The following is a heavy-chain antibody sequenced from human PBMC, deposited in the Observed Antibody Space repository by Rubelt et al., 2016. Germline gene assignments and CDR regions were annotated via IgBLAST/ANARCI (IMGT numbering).Heavy chain of an antibody. D-gene: IGHD3-22*01. Sequence: VQLRQWGAGLLKPSETLSLTCTVYGGSFSGYYWSWIRQPPGKGLEWVSSISSSRDYMYYADSVKGRFTISRDNAENSVYLQMNSLRAEDTAVYYCARGGGSDSSTSFEYWGQGTLVTVSS. CDR1: GGSFSGYY. V-gene: IGHV3-21*01. CDR2: ISSSRDYM. J-gene: IGHJ4*02. CDR3: ARGGGSDSSTSFEY.